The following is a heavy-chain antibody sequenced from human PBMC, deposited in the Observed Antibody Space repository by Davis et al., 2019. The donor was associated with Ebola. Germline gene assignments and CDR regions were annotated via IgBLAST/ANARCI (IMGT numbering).Heavy chain of an antibody. CDR1: GGSFSGYY. Sequence: MPSETLSLTCAVYGGSFSGYYWNWIRQPPGKGLEWIGEINHSGSTNYNPSLKSRVTISVDTSKNQFSLKLSSVTAADTAVYYCASIYDSSGYFDYWGQGTLVTVSS. D-gene: IGHD3-22*01. V-gene: IGHV4-34*01. CDR3: ASIYDSSGYFDY. J-gene: IGHJ4*02. CDR2: INHSGST.